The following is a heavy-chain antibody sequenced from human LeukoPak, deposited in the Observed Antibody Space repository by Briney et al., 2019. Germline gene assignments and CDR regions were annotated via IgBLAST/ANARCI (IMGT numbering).Heavy chain of an antibody. D-gene: IGHD6-19*01. CDR1: GYTFTSFG. J-gene: IGHJ4*02. CDR3: ARDLKMGYSSGRYSWGTGSSNDY. Sequence: ASVKVSCKASGYTFTSFGISWVRQAPGQGLEWMGWISGYNGNTNYAQKVQGRVTMTTDTSTSTAYMELRSLRSDDTAVYYCARDLKMGYSSGRYSWGTGSSNDYWGQGTLVTVSS. CDR2: ISGYNGNT. V-gene: IGHV1-18*01.